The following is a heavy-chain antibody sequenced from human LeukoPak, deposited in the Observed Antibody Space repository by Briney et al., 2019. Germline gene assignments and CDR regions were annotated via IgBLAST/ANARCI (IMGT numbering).Heavy chain of an antibody. V-gene: IGHV1-46*01. CDR1: GYTFTSYY. D-gene: IGHD5-18*01. CDR3: ARERSNTQAMAMGASWLDP. J-gene: IGHJ5*02. CDR2: IDPGGGST. Sequence: GASVKVSCKASGYTFTSYYMQWVRQAPGQGLEWMGVIDPGGGSTSYAQKFQGRVTMTRDTSTSTVYMELNSLRSEDTAVYYCARERSNTQAMAMGASWLDPWGQGTPVTVSS.